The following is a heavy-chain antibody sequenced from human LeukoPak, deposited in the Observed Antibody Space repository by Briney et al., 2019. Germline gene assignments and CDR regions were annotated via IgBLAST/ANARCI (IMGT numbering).Heavy chain of an antibody. J-gene: IGHJ4*02. V-gene: IGHV3-30*04. Sequence: GGSLRLPCEASGFTFNSHSINWVRQAPGQGLEWVAVISSDGNTKHYGDSVRGRFTISRDNSKDTLWLQMSSLRAEDTALYYCARERADAIVAFDSWGQGTLVTVSS. CDR2: ISSDGNTK. D-gene: IGHD2-21*01. CDR3: ARERADAIVAFDS. CDR1: GFTFNSHS.